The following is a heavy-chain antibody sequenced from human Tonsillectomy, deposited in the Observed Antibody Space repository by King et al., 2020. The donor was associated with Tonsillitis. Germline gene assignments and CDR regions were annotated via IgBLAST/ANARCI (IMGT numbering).Heavy chain of an antibody. V-gene: IGHV4-39*01. Sequence: LQLQESGPGVVKPSETLSLTCTVSGGSISSSDHYWAWIRQPPGKGLEWIGYMYYSGTIFYNPSPKSPVTISVGTAENRFSLKFSSVSAADPAIYFCARSVSGSFDYWGQGALVTVSS. CDR1: GGSISSSDHY. D-gene: IGHD1-26*01. J-gene: IGHJ4*02. CDR3: ARSVSGSFDY. CDR2: MYYSGTI.